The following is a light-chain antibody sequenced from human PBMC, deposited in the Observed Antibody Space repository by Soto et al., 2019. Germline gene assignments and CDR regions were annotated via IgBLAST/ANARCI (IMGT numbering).Light chain of an antibody. V-gene: IGKV1-39*01. CDR2: AAS. Sequence: EIQITQSPSSVSASVGDRVTITCRASQSISSYLNWYQQKPGKAPKLLIYAASSLQSGVPSRFSGSGSGTDFTLTISSLQPEDFATYYCQQSYSTWTFGQGTKV. CDR1: QSISSY. J-gene: IGKJ1*01. CDR3: QQSYSTWT.